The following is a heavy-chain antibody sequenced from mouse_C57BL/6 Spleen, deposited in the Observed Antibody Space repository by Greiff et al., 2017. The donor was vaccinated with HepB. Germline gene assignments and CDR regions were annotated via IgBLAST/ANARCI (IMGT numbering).Heavy chain of an antibody. CDR2: IRSKSSNYAT. J-gene: IGHJ1*03. CDR3: VRDGGLRRDWYFDV. D-gene: IGHD2-4*01. Sequence: EVQLVESGGGLVQPKGSLKLSCAASGFTFNTYAMHWVRQAPGKGLEWVARIRSKSSNYATYYADSVKDRFTISRDDSQSMLYLQMNNLETEDTAMYYCVRDGGLRRDWYFDVWGTGTTVTVSS. CDR1: GFTFNTYA. V-gene: IGHV10-3*01.